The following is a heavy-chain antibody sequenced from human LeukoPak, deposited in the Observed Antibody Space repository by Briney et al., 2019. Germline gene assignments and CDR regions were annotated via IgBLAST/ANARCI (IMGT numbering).Heavy chain of an antibody. D-gene: IGHD2-15*01. Sequence: GGSLRLSCAASGFTVSNNYMSWVRQAPGKGLEWVSVIYRDSSTYYADSVQGRFTISRDNSKNTLYLQMNDLRAEDTAVYYCARDLGYCSGGSCCVGYFDYWGQGTLVTVSS. V-gene: IGHV3-66*01. CDR1: GFTVSNNY. J-gene: IGHJ4*02. CDR2: IYRDSST. CDR3: ARDLGYCSGGSCCVGYFDY.